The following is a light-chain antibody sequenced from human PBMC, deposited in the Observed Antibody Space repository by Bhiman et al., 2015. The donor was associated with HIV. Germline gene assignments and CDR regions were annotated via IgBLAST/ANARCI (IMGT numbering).Light chain of an antibody. CDR2: QDS. Sequence: SYELTQPPSVSVSPGQTASITCSGDKLGNKYASWYQQKARQSPVLVIYQDSKRPSGIPERFSGTNSGNTATLTISGTQAMDEADYYCQAWDSSTAWGVFGTGTKVTVL. CDR3: QAWDSSTAWGV. CDR1: KLGNKY. J-gene: IGLJ1*01. V-gene: IGLV3-1*01.